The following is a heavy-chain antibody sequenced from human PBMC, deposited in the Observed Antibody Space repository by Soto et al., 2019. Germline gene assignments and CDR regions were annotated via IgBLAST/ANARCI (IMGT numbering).Heavy chain of an antibody. Sequence: EVQLVESGGGLVQPGGSLRLSCAASGFTFSSYAMHWVRQAPGKGLEYVSAISSNGGSTYYANSVKGRFTISRDNSKNTRYHQIGSLRSEDMAVYYCARVDGYCSGGSCSAGAFDIWVQGTMVTVSS. CDR3: ARVDGYCSGGSCSAGAFDI. CDR2: ISSNGGST. J-gene: IGHJ3*02. D-gene: IGHD2-15*01. CDR1: GFTFSSYA. V-gene: IGHV3-64*01.